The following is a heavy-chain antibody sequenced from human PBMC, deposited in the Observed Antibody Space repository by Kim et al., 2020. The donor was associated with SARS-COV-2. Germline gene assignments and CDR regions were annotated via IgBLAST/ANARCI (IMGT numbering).Heavy chain of an antibody. CDR2: IRSKRDGGIT. CDR1: GFSFTYAW. D-gene: IGHD5-12*01. Sequence: GGSLRLSCVGSGFSFTYAWMSWVRQAPGKGLEWLGRIRSKRDGGITDYAAHVKGRFIISRADSENTLFLQLNSLKNEDTAVYYCATGQGGYDLPVYWGQG. J-gene: IGHJ4*02. CDR3: ATGQGGYDLPVY. V-gene: IGHV3-15*01.